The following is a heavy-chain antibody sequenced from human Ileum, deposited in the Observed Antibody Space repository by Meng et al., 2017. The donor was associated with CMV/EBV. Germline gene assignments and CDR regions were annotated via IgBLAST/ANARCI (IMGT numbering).Heavy chain of an antibody. D-gene: IGHD2-2*01. CDR1: DGSISSYY. V-gene: IGHV4-4*07. CDR3: AREKSSCTSSTCYGVDS. Sequence: VQLQESRPGLVKPSETLSLTCTVSDGSISSYYWSWIRQSAGKGLEWIGRIHTSGTTNYNPSLKSRVTLSLDTSKDQFSLKLTSVTAADTAVYYCAREKSSCTSSTCYGVDSWGQGTLVTVSS. J-gene: IGHJ4*02. CDR2: IHTSGTT.